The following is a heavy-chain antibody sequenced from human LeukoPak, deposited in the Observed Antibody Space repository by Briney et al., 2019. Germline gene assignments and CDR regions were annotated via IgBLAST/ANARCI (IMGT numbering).Heavy chain of an antibody. J-gene: IGHJ4*02. CDR1: GFTFSSYG. Sequence: GGSLRLSCAASGFTFSSYGMHWVRQAPGKGLEWVAVISYDGSNKYYADSVKGRFTISRDNSKNTLYLQMNSLRAEDTAVYYCAKDLNGYSYDVDYWGQGTLVTVSS. CDR3: AKDLNGYSYDVDY. D-gene: IGHD5-18*01. CDR2: ISYDGSNK. V-gene: IGHV3-30*18.